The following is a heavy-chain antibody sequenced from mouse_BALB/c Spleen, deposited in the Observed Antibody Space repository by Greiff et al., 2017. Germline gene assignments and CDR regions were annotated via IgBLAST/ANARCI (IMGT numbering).Heavy chain of an antibody. J-gene: IGHJ4*01. Sequence: EVQLQQSGAELVKPGASVKLSCTASGFNIKDTYMHWVKQRPEQGLEWIGRIDPANGNTKYDPKFQGKATITADTSSNTAYLQLSSLTSEDTAVYYCARPYGNYPYYYAMDYWGQGTSVTVSS. CDR1: GFNIKDTY. CDR2: IDPANGNT. CDR3: ARPYGNYPYYYAMDY. D-gene: IGHD2-10*02. V-gene: IGHV14-3*02.